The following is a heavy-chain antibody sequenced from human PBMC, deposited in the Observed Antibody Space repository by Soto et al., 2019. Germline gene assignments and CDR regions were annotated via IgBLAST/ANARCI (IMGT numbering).Heavy chain of an antibody. J-gene: IGHJ4*02. CDR3: ARRSWLDY. D-gene: IGHD5-12*01. V-gene: IGHV3-23*01. Sequence: EVQLLESGGGLVQPGGSLRLSCVASGFTLSDFPMTWVRQAPGKGLEWLSHISESGDHTYNVDSVKGRFTTSRDNSKNTLYLQMNSLRADDTALYYCARRSWLDYWGQGNLVTVSS. CDR1: GFTLSDFP. CDR2: ISESGDHT.